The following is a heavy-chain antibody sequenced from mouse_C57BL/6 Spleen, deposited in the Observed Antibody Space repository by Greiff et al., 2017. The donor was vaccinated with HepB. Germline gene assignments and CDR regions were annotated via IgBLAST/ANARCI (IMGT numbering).Heavy chain of an antibody. D-gene: IGHD2-4*01. CDR1: GYTFTSYW. V-gene: IGHV1-53*01. Sequence: QVQLQQPGTELVKPGASVKLSCKASGYTFTSYWMHWVKQRPGQGLEWIGNINPSNGGTNYNEKFKSKATLTVDKSSSTAYMQLSSLTSEDSAIYYCARRSSISGYDYAWFAYWGQGTLVTVSA. CDR3: ARRSSISGYDYAWFAY. J-gene: IGHJ3*01. CDR2: INPSNGGT.